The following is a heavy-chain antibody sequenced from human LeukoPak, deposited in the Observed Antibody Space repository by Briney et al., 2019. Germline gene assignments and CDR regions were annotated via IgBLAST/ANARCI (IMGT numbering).Heavy chain of an antibody. D-gene: IGHD1-1*01. CDR2: ISSNGGTT. Sequence: GGSLRLSCSASGFTFSTYAMHWVRQAPGKGLEYVSGISSNGGTTYYADSVKGRFTISRDNSKNTLFLQMSSLRAEDTAVYYCVKVHDCDAFDIWGQGTMVTVSS. CDR1: GFTFSTYA. CDR3: VKVHDCDAFDI. J-gene: IGHJ3*02. V-gene: IGHV3-64D*06.